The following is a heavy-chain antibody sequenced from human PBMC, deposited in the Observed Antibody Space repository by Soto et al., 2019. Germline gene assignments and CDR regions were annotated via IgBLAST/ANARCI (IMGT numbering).Heavy chain of an antibody. CDR2: IYHSGST. J-gene: IGHJ4*02. Sequence: QVQLQESGPGLVKPSGTLSLTCAVSSGSIDSSNWWSWVVPHQGKVLQWIWSIYHSGSTNYNPSLKIRVNISVDKSKNHFSMKLTSVTAADTAVYYCARDRSSGSDYDWYFDYWGQGTLVTVSS. CDR1: SGSIDSSNW. V-gene: IGHV4-4*02. CDR3: ARDRSSGSDYDWYFDY. D-gene: IGHD3-10*01.